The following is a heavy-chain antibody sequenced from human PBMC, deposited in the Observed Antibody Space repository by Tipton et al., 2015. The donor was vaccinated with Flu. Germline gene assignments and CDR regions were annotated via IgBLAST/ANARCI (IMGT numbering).Heavy chain of an antibody. D-gene: IGHD3-16*01. CDR1: GGSIRGYY. Sequence: TLSLTCTVSGGSIRGYYWNWIRQFPGKGLEWIGFVYYTGSTNYKSSLKSRVTISTDTSTNQVSLKMSSVTAADTAVYYCAREWGDAFDIWGQGTMVTVSS. V-gene: IGHV4-59*01. CDR3: AREWGDAFDI. J-gene: IGHJ3*02. CDR2: VYYTGST.